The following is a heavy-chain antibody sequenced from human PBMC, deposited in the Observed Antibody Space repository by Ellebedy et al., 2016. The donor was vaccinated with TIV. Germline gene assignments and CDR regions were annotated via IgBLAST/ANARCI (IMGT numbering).Heavy chain of an antibody. V-gene: IGHV4-39*07. CDR3: ARDIVRPGEGVTDYYYGMDV. CDR1: GGSISSSSYY. J-gene: IGHJ6*02. Sequence: SETLSLXXTVSGGSISSSSYYWGWIRQPPGKGLEWIGSIYYSGSTYYNPSLKSRVTISVDTSKNQFSLKLSSVTAADTAVYYCARDIVRPGEGVTDYYYGMDVWGQGTTVTVSS. D-gene: IGHD1-26*01. CDR2: IYYSGST.